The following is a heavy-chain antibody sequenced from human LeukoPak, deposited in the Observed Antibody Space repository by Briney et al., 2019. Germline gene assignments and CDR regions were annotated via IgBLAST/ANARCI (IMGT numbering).Heavy chain of an antibody. V-gene: IGHV3-48*02. CDR1: RFTFSNYG. CDR2: ISSSSSTI. J-gene: IGHJ4*02. Sequence: PGGSLRLSCAASRFTFSNYGVNWVRQAPGKGLEWVSYISSSSSTIYYADSVKGRFTISRDNAKNSLYLQMNSLRDEDTAVYYCARVPGYSGYDFYFDYWGQGTLVTVSS. D-gene: IGHD5-12*01. CDR3: ARVPGYSGYDFYFDY.